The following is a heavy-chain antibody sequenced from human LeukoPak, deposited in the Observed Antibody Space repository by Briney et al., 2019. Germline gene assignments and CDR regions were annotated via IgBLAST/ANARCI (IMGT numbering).Heavy chain of an antibody. D-gene: IGHD3-3*01. CDR3: GGGLYYDFWSGYQIDY. Sequence: SETLSLTCAVYGGSFSGYYWSWIRQPPGKGLEWIGEINHSGSTYYNPSLKSRVTISVDTSKNQFSLKLSSVTAADTAVYYCGGGLYYDFWSGYQIDYWGQGTLVTVSS. CDR1: GGSFSGYY. V-gene: IGHV4-34*09. J-gene: IGHJ4*02. CDR2: INHSGST.